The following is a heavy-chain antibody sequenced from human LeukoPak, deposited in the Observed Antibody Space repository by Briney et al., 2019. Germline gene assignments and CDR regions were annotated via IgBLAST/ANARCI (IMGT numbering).Heavy chain of an antibody. CDR1: GTISTCYW. V-gene: IGHV5-51*01. J-gene: IGHJ3*02. D-gene: IGHD2-2*01. Sequence: GAALQICCEGAGTISTCYWIGLGRALGERVLEWMGLIYPGDSDTRDSPSFQGPVTISANTSISPTYLQWSSLTASDTAMYDCTRNPEYVYAIDIWGQGTTVTVSS. CDR2: IYPGDSDT. CDR3: TRNPEYVYAIDI.